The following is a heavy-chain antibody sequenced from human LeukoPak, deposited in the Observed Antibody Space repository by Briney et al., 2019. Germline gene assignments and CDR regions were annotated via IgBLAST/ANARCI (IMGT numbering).Heavy chain of an antibody. CDR3: ARFDYGDSAGRAGPLNY. D-gene: IGHD4-17*01. J-gene: IGHJ4*02. CDR1: GCSISSYY. CDR2: IHYSGSL. V-gene: IGHV4-59*01. Sequence: SETLSLTCTVAGCSISSYYWSLIRQPPGKGLEWIGYIHYSGSLNYSPSLKSRAIISLDTSKNQFSLKLSSVTAADTAVYYCARFDYGDSAGRAGPLNYWGQGTLVTVSS.